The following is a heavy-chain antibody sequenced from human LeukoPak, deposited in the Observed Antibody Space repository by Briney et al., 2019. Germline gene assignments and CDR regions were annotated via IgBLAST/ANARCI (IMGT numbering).Heavy chain of an antibody. CDR3: AREAGTRYWFDP. CDR2: INHSGST. J-gene: IGHJ5*02. V-gene: IGHV4-34*01. Sequence: SETLSLTCAVYGGSFSGYYWSWIRQPPGKGLEWIGEINHSGSTNYNPSLKSRVTISVGTSKNQFSLKLSSVTAADTAVYYCAREAGTRYWFDPWGQGTLVTVSS. D-gene: IGHD1-7*01. CDR1: GGSFSGYY.